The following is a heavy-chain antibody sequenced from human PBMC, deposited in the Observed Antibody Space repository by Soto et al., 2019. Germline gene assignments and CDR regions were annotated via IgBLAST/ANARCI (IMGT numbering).Heavy chain of an antibody. CDR2: IYQTGET. J-gene: IGHJ3*02. V-gene: IGHV4-30-2*01. Sequence: QLQLQESGSGLVEPSQTLSLTCAVSGVSLSSSPHAWNWIRQPPGKGLEWIEKIYQTGETLYNPSLESRVTMSMDTSKNQFSVRLSSGTAADTAMYYCVREHFEGGDGGPFGAFDIWGSGTMVIVSS. CDR1: GVSLSSSPHA. D-gene: IGHD2-15*01. CDR3: VREHFEGGDGGPFGAFDI.